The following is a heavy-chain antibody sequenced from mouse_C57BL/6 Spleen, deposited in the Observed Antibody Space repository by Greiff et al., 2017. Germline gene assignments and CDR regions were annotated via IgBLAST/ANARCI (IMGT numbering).Heavy chain of an antibody. CDR1: GFTFSDYG. CDR3: ARGYGMGPYLGS. J-gene: IGHJ2*01. CDR2: ISSGSSTI. D-gene: IGHD2-10*02. V-gene: IGHV5-17*01. Sequence: EVKLVESGGGLVKPGGSLKLSCAASGFTFSDYGMHWVRQAPEKGLEWVAYISSGSSTIYYADTVKGRFTISRDNAKNTLFLQMTSLRSEDTASYYCARGYGMGPYLGSRGQGTTLTVSS.